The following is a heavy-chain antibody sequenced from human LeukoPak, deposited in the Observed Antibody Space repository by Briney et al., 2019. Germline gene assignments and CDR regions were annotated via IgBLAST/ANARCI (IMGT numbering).Heavy chain of an antibody. J-gene: IGHJ6*02. V-gene: IGHV3-23*01. CDR1: GFTFSSYA. CDR2: ISGSGGST. Sequence: GGSLRLSCAASGFTFSSYAMSWVRQAPGKGLEWVSAISGSGGSTYYADSVKGRFTISRDNSKNTLYLQMNSLRAEDTAVYYCAKDSGSGSYYLSGYYYYGMDVWGQGTTVTVS. D-gene: IGHD3-10*01. CDR3: AKDSGSGSYYLSGYYYYGMDV.